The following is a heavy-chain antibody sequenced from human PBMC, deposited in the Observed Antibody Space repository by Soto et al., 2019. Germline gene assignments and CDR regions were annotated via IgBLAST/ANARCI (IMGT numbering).Heavy chain of an antibody. D-gene: IGHD2-2*01. CDR2: IWYDGSNK. V-gene: IGHV3-33*01. CDR1: GFTFSSYG. CDR3: ARDPALVVPAAILGDYYYYYMDV. Sequence: GGSLRLSCAASGFTFSSYGMHWVRQAPGKGLEWVAVIWYDGSNKYYADSVKGRFTISRDNSKNTLYLQMNSLRAEDTAVYYCARDPALVVPAAILGDYYYYYMDVWGKGTTVTVSS. J-gene: IGHJ6*03.